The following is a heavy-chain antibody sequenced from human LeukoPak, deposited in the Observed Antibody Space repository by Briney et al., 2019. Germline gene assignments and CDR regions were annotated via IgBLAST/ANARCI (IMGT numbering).Heavy chain of an antibody. Sequence: GESLKISCKGSGFIFTGYWIVWVRQMPGKGLEWMGIIYPAGSETTYSPSFQGQITISADRSSTTAHLQWSSLKASDTAIYYCARATCVNGICYTLYWGQGSLVTVSS. CDR2: IYPAGSET. CDR1: GFIFTGYW. D-gene: IGHD2-8*01. J-gene: IGHJ4*02. CDR3: ARATCVNGICYTLY. V-gene: IGHV5-51*01.